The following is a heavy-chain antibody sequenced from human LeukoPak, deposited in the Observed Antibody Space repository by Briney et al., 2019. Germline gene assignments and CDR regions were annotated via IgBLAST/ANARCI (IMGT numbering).Heavy chain of an antibody. Sequence: GGSRRLSCAVSGLTVNNNYVNWVRQAPGKGLEWVSVIHNTVRIHYADSVNGRFTISSDTSKNTVYLQMNGLRAEDTAVYYCILTTVATSIEYWGPGTLVTVSP. CDR3: ILTTVATSIEY. CDR2: IHNTVRI. V-gene: IGHV3-53*01. J-gene: IGHJ4*02. D-gene: IGHD4-23*01. CDR1: GLTVNNNY.